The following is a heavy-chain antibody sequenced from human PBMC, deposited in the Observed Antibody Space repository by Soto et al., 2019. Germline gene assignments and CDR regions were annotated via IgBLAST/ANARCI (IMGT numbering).Heavy chain of an antibody. CDR2: ISWDGDST. V-gene: IGHV3-43*01. J-gene: IGHJ5*02. Sequence: EVQLVESGGVVVQPGGSLRLSCAASGFNFDDYTMHWVRQPPGKGLEWVSLISWDGDSTYYSDSVKGRFTISRDNSKNSLYLQMKSLRTEDTALYYCAKDIRSESSGYGSRFDPWGQGTLVTVSS. CDR1: GFNFDDYT. D-gene: IGHD3-22*01. CDR3: AKDIRSESSGYGSRFDP.